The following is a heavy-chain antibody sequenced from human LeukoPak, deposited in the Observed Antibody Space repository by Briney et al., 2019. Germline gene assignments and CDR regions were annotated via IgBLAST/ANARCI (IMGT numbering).Heavy chain of an antibody. CDR1: GFTFSSYS. Sequence: PGGSLRLSCAASGFTFSSYSMNWVRQAPGKGLEWVSSISSSSSYIYYADSVKGRFTISRDNAKNSLYLQMNSLRAGDTAVYYCAGDRRREVLTQDYWGQGTLVTVSS. V-gene: IGHV3-21*01. D-gene: IGHD1-14*01. CDR2: ISSSSSYI. J-gene: IGHJ4*02. CDR3: AGDRRREVLTQDY.